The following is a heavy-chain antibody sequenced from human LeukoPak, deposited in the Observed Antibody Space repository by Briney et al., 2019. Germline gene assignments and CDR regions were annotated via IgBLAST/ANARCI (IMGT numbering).Heavy chain of an antibody. CDR2: INHSGST. D-gene: IGHD3-3*01. J-gene: IGHJ5*02. CDR1: GGSFSGYY. Sequence: PSETLSLTCAVYGGSFSGYYWSWIRQPPGKGLEWIGEINHSGSTNSNPSLKSRVTISVDTSKNQFSLKLSSVTAADTAVYYCARSYDFWRKYNNWFDPWGQGTLVTVSS. V-gene: IGHV4-34*01. CDR3: ARSYDFWRKYNNWFDP.